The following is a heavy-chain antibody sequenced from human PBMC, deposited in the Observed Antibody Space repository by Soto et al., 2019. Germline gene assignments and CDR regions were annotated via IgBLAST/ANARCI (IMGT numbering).Heavy chain of an antibody. CDR2: IYYSGST. Sequence: PSETLSLTCTFLGGSTGSGIYYWAGIRQPPGKGLEWIGSIYYSGSTYYNPSLKSRATIPVDTSKNHSSLKLSSVTAADTAVYYCARTHPSYYDFCSGYYTSTYYYHGMDGWGQGTTLS. CDR1: GGSTGSGIYY. CDR3: ARTHPSYYDFCSGYYTSTYYYHGMDG. V-gene: IGHV4-39*01. J-gene: IGHJ6*02. D-gene: IGHD3-3*01.